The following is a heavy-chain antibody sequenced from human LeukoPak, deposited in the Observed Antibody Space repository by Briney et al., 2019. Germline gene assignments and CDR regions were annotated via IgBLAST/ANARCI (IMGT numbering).Heavy chain of an antibody. Sequence: SGTLSLTCTVSGDFINSLDLWSWVRQPPGKGLEWIGEMYLSGTTHSNPSVKSRVTISIDKSKNQFFLNLSSVTAADTAVYYCAGLVGRYSSGLYYYYFDYWGQGTLVTVSS. J-gene: IGHJ4*02. CDR2: MYLSGTT. D-gene: IGHD3-22*01. CDR3: AGLVGRYSSGLYYYYFDY. CDR1: GDFINSLDL. V-gene: IGHV4-4*02.